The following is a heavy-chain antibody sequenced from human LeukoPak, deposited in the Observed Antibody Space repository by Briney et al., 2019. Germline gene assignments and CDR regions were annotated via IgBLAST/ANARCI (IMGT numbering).Heavy chain of an antibody. D-gene: IGHD3-9*01. CDR2: ISSNGGST. J-gene: IGHJ6*03. CDR3: AKQGRDWLRDYYYYMDV. Sequence: GGSLRLSCAASGFTFSSYVMYWVRQAPGKGLEYVSAISSNGGSTYYANSVKGRFTISRDNSKNTLYLRMNSLRAEDTAVYYCAKQGRDWLRDYYYYMDVWGKGTTVTISS. CDR1: GFTFSSYV. V-gene: IGHV3-64*01.